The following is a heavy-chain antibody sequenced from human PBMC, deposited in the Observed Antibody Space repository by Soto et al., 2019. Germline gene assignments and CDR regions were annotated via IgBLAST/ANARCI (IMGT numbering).Heavy chain of an antibody. CDR1: GFPFSNYA. CDR2: ISGNSGHA. V-gene: IGHV3-23*01. Sequence: EVELLESGGAFIQPGGSLRLSCAASGFPFSNYAMAWVRQASGKGLEWVSGISGNSGHAFYADSVKGRFTSSRDNSRKTLYLQMASLSAEDTATYYCARAPSEYIWGSSLRYCAYWGQGTLVDVSS. CDR3: ARAPSEYIWGSSLRYCAY. J-gene: IGHJ4*02. D-gene: IGHD3-16*01.